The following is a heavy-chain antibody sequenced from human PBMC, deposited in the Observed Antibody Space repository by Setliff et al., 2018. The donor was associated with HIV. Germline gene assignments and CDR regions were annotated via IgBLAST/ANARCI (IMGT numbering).Heavy chain of an antibody. J-gene: IGHJ4*02. D-gene: IGHD6-19*01. Sequence: GASVKVSCKASGYTFTSYGISWVRQAPGQGLEWMGWISAYNGNTNYAQKFQGRVTITADKSTSTAYMELSSLRSEDTAVYYCARDVSVASFFNYWGQGTLVTV. CDR1: GYTFTSYG. CDR3: ARDVSVASFFNY. V-gene: IGHV1-18*01. CDR2: ISAYNGNT.